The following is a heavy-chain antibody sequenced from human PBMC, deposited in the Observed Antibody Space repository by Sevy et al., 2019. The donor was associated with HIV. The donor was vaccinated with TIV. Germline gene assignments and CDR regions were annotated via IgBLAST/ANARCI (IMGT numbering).Heavy chain of an antibody. Sequence: ASVKVSCKASGYTFTGYYMHWVRQAPGQGLEWMGWINPNSGGTNYAQKFQGRVTMTRDTSISTAYMELCRLRSDDTAVYYCARSPGSSGSPIDYWGQGTLVTVSS. V-gene: IGHV1-2*02. CDR3: ARSPGSSGSPIDY. CDR1: GYTFTGYY. CDR2: INPNSGGT. J-gene: IGHJ4*02. D-gene: IGHD6-19*01.